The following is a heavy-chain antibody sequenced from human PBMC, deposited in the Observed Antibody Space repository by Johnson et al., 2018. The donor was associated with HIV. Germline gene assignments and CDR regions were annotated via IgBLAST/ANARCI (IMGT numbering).Heavy chain of an antibody. D-gene: IGHD1-26*01. V-gene: IGHV3-43*01. J-gene: IGHJ3*02. Sequence: VQLVESGGVLVQPGGSLRLSCAASGFTFDDYAMHWVRQAPGKGLEWVGLISWDGGSTYYADSVKGRFTISRDNSKNTLYLQMNSLRPEDTAVYYCAKAPGGGRRSLDAFDIWGQGTMVTVSS. CDR3: AKAPGGGRRSLDAFDI. CDR2: ISWDGGST. CDR1: GFTFDDYA.